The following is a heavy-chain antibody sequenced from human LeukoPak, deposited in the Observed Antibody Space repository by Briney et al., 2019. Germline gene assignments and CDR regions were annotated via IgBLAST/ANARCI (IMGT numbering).Heavy chain of an antibody. V-gene: IGHV3-7*02. D-gene: IGHD3-22*01. CDR1: GFTFSRYW. J-gene: IGHJ4*02. CDR2: TKQDGSEK. CDR3: ARSDSSGFDY. Sequence: PGGSLRLSCAASGFTFSRYWMSWVRQAPGKGLEWVANTKQDGSEKYYVDSVKGRFTISRVNAKNTLYLQMNSLRAEDTAVYYCARSDSSGFDYWGQGTLVTVSS.